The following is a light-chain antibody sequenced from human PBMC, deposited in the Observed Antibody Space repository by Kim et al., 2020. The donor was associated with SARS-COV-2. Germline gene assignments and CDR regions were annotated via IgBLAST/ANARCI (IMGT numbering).Light chain of an antibody. CDR2: RAS. CDR1: QDIGTY. J-gene: IGKJ4*02. CDR3: QQLNNYPWT. V-gene: IGKV1-9*01. Sequence: DIQLTHSPPFLSASVRDRVTITCRASQDIGTYLAWYQQMPGKAPKLLIYRASTLQSGVPSRFSGSGSGTEFTLTISNLQPEGVGIYYCQQLNNYPWTFGGGTKVEIK.